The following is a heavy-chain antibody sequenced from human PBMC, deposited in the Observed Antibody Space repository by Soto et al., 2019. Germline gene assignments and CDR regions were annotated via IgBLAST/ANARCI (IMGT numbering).Heavy chain of an antibody. V-gene: IGHV1-18*01. CDR3: AREGSRPYYYYGMDV. Sequence: QVQLVQSGAEVKKPGASVKVSCKASGYSFTTYGIAWVRQAPGQGLEWMGWISTYNGDTDYAQNLQGSVIMTTDTSTDTAYMELRSLRSDDTAVDYCAREGSRPYYYYGMDVWGQGTTVSVSS. D-gene: IGHD2-15*01. CDR1: GYSFTTYG. CDR2: ISTYNGDT. J-gene: IGHJ6*02.